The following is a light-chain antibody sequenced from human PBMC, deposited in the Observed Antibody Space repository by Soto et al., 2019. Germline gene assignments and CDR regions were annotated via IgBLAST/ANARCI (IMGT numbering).Light chain of an antibody. CDR2: GNS. CDR1: SSNIGAGYD. CDR3: QSYDSSLSARYV. Sequence: QSALTQPPSVSGAPGQRVTISCTGSSSNIGAGYDVHWYQQLPGTAPKLLIYGNSNRPSGAPDRFSGSKSGTSASLAITGLQAEDEADYYCQSYDSSLSARYVFGTGTKVTVL. V-gene: IGLV1-40*01. J-gene: IGLJ1*01.